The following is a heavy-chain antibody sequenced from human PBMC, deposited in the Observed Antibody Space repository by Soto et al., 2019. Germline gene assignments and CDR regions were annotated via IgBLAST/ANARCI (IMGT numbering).Heavy chain of an antibody. D-gene: IGHD2-15*01. V-gene: IGHV3-23*01. CDR3: AKSGGYCGGGSCPTPDLYYYYYMDV. Sequence: GGSLRLSCAASGFTFSSYAMSWVRQAPGKGLEWVSAISGSGGSTYYADSVKGRFTISRDNSKNTLYLQMNSLRAEDMAVYYCAKSGGYCGGGSCPTPDLYYYYYMDVWGKGTTVTVSS. CDR1: GFTFSSYA. CDR2: ISGSGGST. J-gene: IGHJ6*03.